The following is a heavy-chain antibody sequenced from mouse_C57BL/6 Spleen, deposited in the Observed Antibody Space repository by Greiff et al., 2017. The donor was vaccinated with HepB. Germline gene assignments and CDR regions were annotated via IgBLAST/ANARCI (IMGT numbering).Heavy chain of an antibody. Sequence: VQLQQSGAELVKPGASVKLSCTASGFNIKDYYMHWVKQRTEQGLEWIGRIDPEDGETKYAQKFQGKATITADTSSNTAYLQLSSLTSEDTAVYYCARSYGNCWYFDVWGTGTTVTVSS. CDR3: ARSYGNCWYFDV. V-gene: IGHV14-2*01. CDR1: GFNIKDYY. CDR2: IDPEDGET. J-gene: IGHJ1*03. D-gene: IGHD2-1*01.